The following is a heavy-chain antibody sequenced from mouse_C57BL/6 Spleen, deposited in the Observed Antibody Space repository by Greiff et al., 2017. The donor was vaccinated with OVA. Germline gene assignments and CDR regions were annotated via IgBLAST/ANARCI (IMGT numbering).Heavy chain of an antibody. D-gene: IGHD3-3*01. CDR1: GFTFSSYA. Sequence: DVMLVESGGGLVKPGGSLKLSCAASGFTFSSYAMSWVRQTPEKRLEWVATISDGGSYTYYPDNVKGRFTISRDNAKNNTYLQMSHLKSEDAAMYYCASVPAGTSFAYWGQGTLVTVSA. CDR2: ISDGGSYT. CDR3: ASVPAGTSFAY. V-gene: IGHV5-4*03. J-gene: IGHJ3*01.